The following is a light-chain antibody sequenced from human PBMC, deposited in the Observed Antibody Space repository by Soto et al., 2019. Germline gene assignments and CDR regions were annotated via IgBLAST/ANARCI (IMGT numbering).Light chain of an antibody. CDR1: SSDVGGHNY. V-gene: IGLV2-8*01. CDR3: SSSAGSNNFEGVV. J-gene: IGLJ2*01. CDR2: EVS. Sequence: QSALTQPPSASGSPGQSVTISCTGTSSDVGGHNYVSWYQQHPGKAPKLMIYEVSKRPSGVPDRFSGSKSGNTASLTVSGLQAEDEADYYCSSSAGSNNFEGVVFGGGTKLTVL.